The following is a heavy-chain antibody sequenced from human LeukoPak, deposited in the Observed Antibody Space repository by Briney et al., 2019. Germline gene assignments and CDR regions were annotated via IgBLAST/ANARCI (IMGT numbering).Heavy chain of an antibody. Sequence: SETLSLTCTVSGGSISSSRYFWGWIRQPLGKGLEWIGTIYYSGSTYHNPSLKSRVTISVDTSKNQFSLKLSSVTAADTAVYYCAGTRLGSGSSDYWGQGTLVTVSS. V-gene: IGHV4-39*07. J-gene: IGHJ4*02. CDR1: GGSISSSRYF. CDR2: IYYSGST. D-gene: IGHD3-10*01. CDR3: AGTRLGSGSSDY.